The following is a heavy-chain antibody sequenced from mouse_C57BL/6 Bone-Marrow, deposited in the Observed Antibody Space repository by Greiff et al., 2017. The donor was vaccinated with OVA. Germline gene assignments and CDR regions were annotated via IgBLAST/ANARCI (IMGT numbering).Heavy chain of an antibody. CDR2: ISSGGDYI. Sequence: EVMLVESGEGLVKPGGSLKLSCAASGFTFSSYAMSWVRQTPEKRLEWVAYISSGGDYIYYADTVKGRFTISRDNARNTLYLQMSSLKSEDTAKYYCTRGADYYAMDYWGQGTSVTVSS. CDR3: TRGADYYAMDY. V-gene: IGHV5-9-1*02. CDR1: GFTFSSYA. J-gene: IGHJ4*01.